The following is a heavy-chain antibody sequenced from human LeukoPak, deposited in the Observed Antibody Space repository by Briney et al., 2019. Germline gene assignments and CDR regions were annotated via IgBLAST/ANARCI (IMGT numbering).Heavy chain of an antibody. D-gene: IGHD7-27*01. CDR3: AIGEPNWGFHP. Sequence: GASVKVSCKASGYTFLSYDINWVRQATGQGLEWMGWMSPNSGNTGYAQQFQGRVTMTRDTSISTAYMELRSLTSEDTAVYYCAIGEPNWGFHPLGQGTLVTVSS. CDR1: GYTFLSYD. J-gene: IGHJ5*02. V-gene: IGHV1-8*01. CDR2: MSPNSGNT.